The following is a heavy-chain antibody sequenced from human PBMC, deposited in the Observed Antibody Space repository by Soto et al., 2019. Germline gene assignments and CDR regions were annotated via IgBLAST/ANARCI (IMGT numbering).Heavy chain of an antibody. CDR2: IYSGGST. Sequence: PGGSLRLSCAASGFTVSSNYMSWVRQAPGKGLEWVSVIYSGGSTYYADSVKGRFTISRHNSKNTLYLQMNSLRAEDTAVYYCASSSGSYYLSYYYYYGMDVWGQGTTVTVSS. D-gene: IGHD1-26*01. CDR3: ASSSGSYYLSYYYYYGMDV. J-gene: IGHJ6*02. V-gene: IGHV3-53*04. CDR1: GFTVSSNY.